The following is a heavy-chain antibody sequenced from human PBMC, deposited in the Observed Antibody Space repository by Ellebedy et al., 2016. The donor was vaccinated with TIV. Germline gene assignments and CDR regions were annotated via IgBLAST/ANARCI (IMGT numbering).Heavy chain of an antibody. CDR1: GFTFSSYG. J-gene: IGHJ4*02. CDR2: MSSDGRNQ. CDR3: AKGANYYDSSIDF. Sequence: GESLKISCAASGFTFSSYGMYWVRQAPGKGLDWVSFMSSDGRNQYYADSVKGRFTISRDNSEKTLYLQMNSLRAEDTAVYYCAKGANYYDSSIDFWGQGTLVTVSS. V-gene: IGHV3-30*18. D-gene: IGHD3-22*01.